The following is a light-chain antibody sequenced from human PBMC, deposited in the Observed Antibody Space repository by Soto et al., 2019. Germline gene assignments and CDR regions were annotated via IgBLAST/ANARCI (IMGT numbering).Light chain of an antibody. V-gene: IGLV2-14*03. J-gene: IGLJ1*01. CDR3: SSYTTSSTLV. CDR1: SGDVGGYNF. Sequence: QSALTQPASVSGSPGQSITISCTGTSGDVGGYNFVSWYQQHPGKAPKLMIFEVTSRPSGVSNRFSGSKSGNTASLTISGLQPEDEADYYCSSYTTSSTLVFGTGTKVTVL. CDR2: EVT.